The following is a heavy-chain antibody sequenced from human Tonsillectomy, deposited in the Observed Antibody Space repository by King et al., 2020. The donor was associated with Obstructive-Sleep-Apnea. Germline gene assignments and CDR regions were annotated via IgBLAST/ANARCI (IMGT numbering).Heavy chain of an antibody. D-gene: IGHD3-22*01. V-gene: IGHV4-38-2*02. J-gene: IGHJ4*02. CDR3: ARGRNLLAERGTMIVVARGFDY. CDR2: IYHSGST. Sequence: QLQESGPGLVKPSETLSLTCTVSGYSISSGYYWGWIRQPPGKGLEWIGSIYHSGSTYYNPSLKSRVTISVDTSKNQFSLKLSSVTAADTAVYYCARGRNLLAERGTMIVVARGFDYWGQGTLVTVSS. CDR1: GYSISSGYY.